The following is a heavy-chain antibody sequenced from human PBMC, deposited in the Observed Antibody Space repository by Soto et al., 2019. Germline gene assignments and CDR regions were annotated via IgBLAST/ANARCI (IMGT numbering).Heavy chain of an antibody. CDR2: IYYSGST. V-gene: IGHV4-59*01. CDR3: ARLPLDYYDSSGYLGAYYYYGMDV. CDR1: GGSISSYY. D-gene: IGHD3-22*01. J-gene: IGHJ6*02. Sequence: SETLSLTCTVSGGSISSYYWSWIRQPPGKGLEWIGYIYYSGSTNYNPSLKSRVTISVDTSKNQFSLKLSSVTAADTAVYYCARLPLDYYDSSGYLGAYYYYGMDVWGQGTTVTVSS.